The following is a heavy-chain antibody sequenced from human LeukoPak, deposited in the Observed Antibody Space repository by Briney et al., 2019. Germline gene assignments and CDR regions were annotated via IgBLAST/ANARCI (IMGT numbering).Heavy chain of an antibody. CDR3: VRGSPNSGSQYGY. Sequence: GGSLRLSCAASGFSFRTYGMHWVRQAPGKGLDWVAVIWHDGSKTYYADSVKGRFTISRDNSKNTLYLQMNSLRAEDTAVFYCVRGSPNSGSQYGYWGQGTLVIVSS. D-gene: IGHD1-26*01. CDR1: GFSFRTYG. J-gene: IGHJ4*02. V-gene: IGHV3-33*01. CDR2: IWHDGSKT.